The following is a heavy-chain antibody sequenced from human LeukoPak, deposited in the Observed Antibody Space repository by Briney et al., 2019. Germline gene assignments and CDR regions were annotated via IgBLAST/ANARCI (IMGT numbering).Heavy chain of an antibody. Sequence: PSETLSLTCTVSGGSIRSYFWSWIRQPAGKGLEWIGRIYSSGSTDYNPSLKSRVTMSVDTSKNQFSLKLSSVTAADTAVYYCARGVYIAAAQYGYWGQGTLVTVSS. J-gene: IGHJ4*02. V-gene: IGHV4-4*07. CDR1: GGSIRSYF. CDR3: ARGVYIAAAQYGY. D-gene: IGHD6-13*01. CDR2: IYSSGST.